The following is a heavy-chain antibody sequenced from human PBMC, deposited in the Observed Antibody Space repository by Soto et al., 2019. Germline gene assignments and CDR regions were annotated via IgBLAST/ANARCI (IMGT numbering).Heavy chain of an antibody. Sequence: PGGSLRLSCAASGFTFSSYWMHWVRQAPGKGLVWVSRINSDGSSTSYADSVKGRFTISRDNAKNTLYLQMNSLRAEDTAVYYCARDRIVGATNYYYYGMDVWGQGTTVTVSS. J-gene: IGHJ6*02. CDR3: ARDRIVGATNYYYYGMDV. CDR1: GFTFSSYW. V-gene: IGHV3-74*01. D-gene: IGHD1-26*01. CDR2: INSDGSST.